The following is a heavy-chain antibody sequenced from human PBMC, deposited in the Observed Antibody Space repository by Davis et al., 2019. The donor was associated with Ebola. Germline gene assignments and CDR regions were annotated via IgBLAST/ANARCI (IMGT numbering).Heavy chain of an antibody. CDR1: GFTFSSYG. CDR3: ARDGIATFGKVKYYYGMDV. J-gene: IGHJ6*04. CDR2: RSYDGRNI. V-gene: IGHV3-30*03. D-gene: IGHD6-13*01. Sequence: GGSLRLSCAASGFTFSSYGMHWVRQAPGKGLEWVAFRSYDGRNIHYADSVKGRFTISRDNAKNTLYLQMNSLRVEDTAVYYCARDGIATFGKVKYYYGMDVWGKGTTVTVSS.